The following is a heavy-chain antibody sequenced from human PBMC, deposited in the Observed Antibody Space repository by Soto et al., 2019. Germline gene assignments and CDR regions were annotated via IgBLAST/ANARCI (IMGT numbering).Heavy chain of an antibody. V-gene: IGHV3-21*01. J-gene: IGHJ4*02. CDR2: ISGSSSYI. D-gene: IGHD6-6*01. Sequence: GGSLRLSCAASGFTFSDYAMNWVRQAPGKGLEWVSTISGSSSYIYYADSVKGRFTISRDNTKNSVFLQMNSLRAEDTAVYYCARPRGSTSSSSDYWGQGTLVTVSS. CDR3: ARPRGSTSSSSDY. CDR1: GFTFSDYA.